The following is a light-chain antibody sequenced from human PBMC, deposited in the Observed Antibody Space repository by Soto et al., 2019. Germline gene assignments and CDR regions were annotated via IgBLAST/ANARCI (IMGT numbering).Light chain of an antibody. CDR2: GNS. CDR1: SSNIGAGYD. Sequence: QSVLTQPPSVSGAPGQRVTISCTGSSSNIGAGYDVHWYQQLPGTAPKLLIYGNSNRPSGVPDRFSGSKSGTSASLAITGLQAGDEADYHGQSYDSSLSGYVFGTGTKLTVL. V-gene: IGLV1-40*01. J-gene: IGLJ1*01. CDR3: QSYDSSLSGYV.